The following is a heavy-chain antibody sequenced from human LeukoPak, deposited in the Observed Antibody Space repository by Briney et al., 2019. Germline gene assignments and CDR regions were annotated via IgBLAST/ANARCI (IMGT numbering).Heavy chain of an antibody. CDR3: ARERRGWAAGSGPDGFDI. J-gene: IGHJ3*02. V-gene: IGHV3-11*04. D-gene: IGHD3-10*01. CDR2: PTNIANTR. Sequence: GGSLRLSFPASGFTFRDFYMGWIGQAPGKGQNGFYYPTNIANTRYRAASLKGRFTISRDNAKNTLSLQMNSLRADDTAVYYCARERRGWAAGSGPDGFDIWGQGTMVTVS. CDR1: GFTFRDFY.